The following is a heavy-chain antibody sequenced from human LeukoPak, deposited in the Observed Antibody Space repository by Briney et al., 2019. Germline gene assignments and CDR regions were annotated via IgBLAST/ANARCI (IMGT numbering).Heavy chain of an antibody. D-gene: IGHD4-17*01. CDR1: GGSISSSSYY. V-gene: IGHV4-39*07. CDR3: ARYTFTVTPRQIFDY. CDR2: IYYSGST. Sequence: PSETLSLTCTVSGGSISSSSYYWGWIRQPPGKGLEWIGSIYYSGSTYYNPSLKSRVTISVDTSKNQFSLKLTSVTAADTAVHYCARYTFTVTPRQIFDYWGQGTLVTVSS. J-gene: IGHJ4*02.